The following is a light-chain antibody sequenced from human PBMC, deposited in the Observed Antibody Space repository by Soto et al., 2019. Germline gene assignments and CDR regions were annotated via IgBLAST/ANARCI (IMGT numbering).Light chain of an antibody. CDR2: CAS. Sequence: RTQSPATLAVSLGERATINCMTTHSVFDSSYKKHLLAWYQQKPGQPPRLLIYCASTPESWAPDLISSSWSGKVLTLTISVVEAEVGVVYYMQGYHCSPLTFGQGTRLEN. V-gene: IGKV4-1*01. CDR3: QGYHCSPLT. CDR1: HSVFDSSYKKHL. J-gene: IGKJ5*01.